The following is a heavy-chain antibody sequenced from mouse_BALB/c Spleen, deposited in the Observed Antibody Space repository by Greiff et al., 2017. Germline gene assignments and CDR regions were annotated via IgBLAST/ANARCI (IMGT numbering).Heavy chain of an antibody. CDR3: SRPRRLHYYAMDC. D-gene: IGHD1-2*01. J-gene: IGHJ4*01. CDR1: GFAFSSYD. Sequence: DVLFVESGGGLVKPGGSLKLSCAASGFAFSSYDMTWVRQTPEKSLEWVAYISSGGGSTYDPDTVKGRFTISRDNAKNTLNLQMSGLKSVDTAMYSCSRPRRLHYYAMDCWGQGTSVTVSS. CDR2: ISSGGGST. V-gene: IGHV5-12-1*01.